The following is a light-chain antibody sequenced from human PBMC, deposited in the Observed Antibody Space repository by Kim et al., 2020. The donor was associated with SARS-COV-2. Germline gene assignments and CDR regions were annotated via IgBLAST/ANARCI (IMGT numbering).Light chain of an antibody. CDR1: NLGDKY. Sequence: SYELTQPPSVSVSPGQTARITCGGDNLGDKYACWYQQKPGQSPVLVIYQDSKRPSGIPERFSGSNSGNTATLTISRTQAMDEADYYCQAWDSSTAYWVFG. V-gene: IGLV3-1*01. J-gene: IGLJ3*02. CDR2: QDS. CDR3: QAWDSSTAYWV.